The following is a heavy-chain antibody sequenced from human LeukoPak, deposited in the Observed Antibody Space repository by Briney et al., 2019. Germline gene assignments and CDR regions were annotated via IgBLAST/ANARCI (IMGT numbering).Heavy chain of an antibody. V-gene: IGHV3-53*01. D-gene: IGHD3-10*01. CDR1: GFTVSSNY. J-gene: IGHJ4*02. CDR3: AAAHGSATRFDY. CDR2: IYSGGST. Sequence: GGSLRLSCAASGFTVSSNYMSWVRQAPGKGLEWVSVIYSGGSTYYAASVKGRFTISRDNSKNTLYLQMNSLRAEDTAVYYCAAAHGSATRFDYWGQGTLVTVSS.